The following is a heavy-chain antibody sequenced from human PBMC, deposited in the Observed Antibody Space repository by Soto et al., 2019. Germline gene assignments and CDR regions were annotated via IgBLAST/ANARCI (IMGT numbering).Heavy chain of an antibody. CDR2: IKQDGSEK. CDR3: ARERRGTMVRGVQIDY. D-gene: IGHD3-10*01. CDR1: GFTFSSYW. V-gene: IGHV3-7*01. J-gene: IGHJ4*02. Sequence: GGSLRLSCAASGFTFSSYWMSWVRQAPGKGLEWVANIKQDGSEKYYVDSVKGRFTISRDNAKNSLYLQMNSLRAEDTAVYYCARERRGTMVRGVQIDYWGQGTLVTVSS.